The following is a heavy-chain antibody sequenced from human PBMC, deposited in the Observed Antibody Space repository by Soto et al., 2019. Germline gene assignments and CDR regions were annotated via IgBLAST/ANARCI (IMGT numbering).Heavy chain of an antibody. CDR1: GFTFSDHY. CDR3: ARFGYPYALPDY. Sequence: EVQLAESGGGLVQPGGSLRLSCDASGFTFSDHYMDWVRQAPGKGLEWIARISNKRASYITWTAASVRGRFTISRDDSRNSLYLDMDGLKVDDTAVYFCARFGYPYALPDYWGQGTLVTVSP. CDR2: ISNKRASYIT. J-gene: IGHJ4*02. V-gene: IGHV3-72*01. D-gene: IGHD2-2*01.